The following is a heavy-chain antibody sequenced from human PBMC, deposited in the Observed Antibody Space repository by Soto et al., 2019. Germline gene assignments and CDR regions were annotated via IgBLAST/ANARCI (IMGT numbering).Heavy chain of an antibody. J-gene: IGHJ3*02. CDR1: GYTFTSYY. CDR3: ARPHDYGGNLDAFDI. D-gene: IGHD4-17*01. Sequence: ASVKVSCTASGYTFTSYYMHWVRQAPGQGLEWMGWINPNSGGTNYAQKFQGWVTMTRDTSISTAYMELSRLRSDDTAVYYCARPHDYGGNLDAFDIWGQGTMVTVSS. CDR2: INPNSGGT. V-gene: IGHV1-2*04.